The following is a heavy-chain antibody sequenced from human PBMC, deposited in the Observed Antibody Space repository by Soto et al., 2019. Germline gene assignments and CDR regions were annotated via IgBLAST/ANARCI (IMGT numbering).Heavy chain of an antibody. D-gene: IGHD3-22*01. CDR3: AREVSNYYDSSAPGGNWFDP. CDR1: GGSISSYY. CDR2: IYYSGST. J-gene: IGHJ5*02. V-gene: IGHV4-59*01. Sequence: PSETLSLTCTVSGGSISSYYWSWIRQPPGKGLEWIGYIYYSGSTNYNPSLKSRVTISVDTSKNQFSLKLSSVTAADTAVYYCAREVSNYYDSSAPGGNWFDPWGQGTLVTVS.